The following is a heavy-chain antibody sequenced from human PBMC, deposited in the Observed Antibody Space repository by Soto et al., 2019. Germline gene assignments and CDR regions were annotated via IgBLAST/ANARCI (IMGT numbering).Heavy chain of an antibody. CDR3: ARGRRYYYDSSGYYYTRPLDY. V-gene: IGHV4-34*01. J-gene: IGHJ4*02. CDR1: GGSFSGYY. D-gene: IGHD3-22*01. CDR2: INHSGST. Sequence: SETLSLTCAVYGGSFSGYYWSWIRQPPGKGLEWIGEINHSGSTNYNPSLKSRVTISVDTSKNQFSLKLSSVTAADTAVYYCARGRRYYYDSSGYYYTRPLDYWGQGTLVTVSS.